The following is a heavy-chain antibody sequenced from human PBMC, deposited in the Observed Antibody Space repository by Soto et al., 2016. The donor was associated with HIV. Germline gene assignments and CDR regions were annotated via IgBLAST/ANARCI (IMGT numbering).Heavy chain of an antibody. CDR1: GVSIYNDAYY. CDR2: IYYNGNT. D-gene: IGHD3-16*01. Sequence: QVQLLESGPGLVKPSQTLSLTCSVSGVSIYNDAYYWSWIRQHPGKDLEWIGYIYYNGNTYNNPSLKSRVTISLDASQNQFSLKLSSVTAADTATYYCVSTYTIIVILETPYWGQGTLVTVSS. CDR3: VSTYTIIVILETPY. J-gene: IGHJ4*02. V-gene: IGHV4-31*03.